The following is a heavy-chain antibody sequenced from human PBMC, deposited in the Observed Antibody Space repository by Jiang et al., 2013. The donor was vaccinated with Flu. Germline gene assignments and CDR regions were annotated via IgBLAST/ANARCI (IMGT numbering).Heavy chain of an antibody. D-gene: IGHD6-19*01. CDR2: INPSGGST. CDR3: ARSLTHSSAQGRGMGY. CDR1: GYTFTSYY. V-gene: IGHV1-46*01. Sequence: SGAEVKKPGASVKVSCKASGYTFTSYYMHWVRQAPGQGLEWMGIINPSGGSTSYAQKFQGRVTMTRDTSTSTVYMELSSLRSEDTAVYYCARSLTHSSAQGRGMGYWGQGTLVTVSS. J-gene: IGHJ4*02.